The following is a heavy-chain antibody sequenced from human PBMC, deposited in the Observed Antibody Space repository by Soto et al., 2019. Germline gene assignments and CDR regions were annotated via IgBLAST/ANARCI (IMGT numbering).Heavy chain of an antibody. CDR1: GFTFSTYN. Sequence: GGSLRLSCAASGFTFSTYNMNWVRQAPGKGLEWVSSISSTGDYIYYADSVKGRFTISRGNAKSSLYLQMNSLRVEDTAVYYCARDYGEGDDFWSGHLAFDSWGQGTLVTVSS. CDR2: ISSTGDYI. J-gene: IGHJ4*02. D-gene: IGHD3-3*01. CDR3: ARDYGEGDDFWSGHLAFDS. V-gene: IGHV3-21*01.